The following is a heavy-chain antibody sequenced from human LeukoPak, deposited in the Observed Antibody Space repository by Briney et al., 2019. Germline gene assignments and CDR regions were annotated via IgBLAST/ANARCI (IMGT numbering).Heavy chain of an antibody. Sequence: PSETLSLTCTVSGRSISSYYWSWIRQSPGKGLEWIGHIYHSGSTNYNPSLKSRVTMSVDRSKNQFSLKLSSVTAADTALYYCARKGDRGSAGFFDYRGQGTLVTVSS. V-gene: IGHV4-59*01. D-gene: IGHD1-26*01. J-gene: IGHJ4*02. CDR1: GRSISSYY. CDR3: ARKGDRGSAGFFDY. CDR2: IYHSGST.